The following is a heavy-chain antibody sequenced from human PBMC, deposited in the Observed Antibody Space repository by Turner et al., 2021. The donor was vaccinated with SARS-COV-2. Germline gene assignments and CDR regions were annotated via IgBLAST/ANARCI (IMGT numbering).Heavy chain of an antibody. D-gene: IGHD1-7*01. CDR3: ATSWELPDAYFDS. CDR1: GYTLSELS. J-gene: IGHJ4*02. CDR2: FNPEDGEP. Sequence: QVHLLQSGAEVKKTGASVKVSCEVSGYTLSELSIHWVRQAPGKGPEWMGGFNPEDGEPIYAQMFQGRFSLTEDTSTDTLYMELSSLRSEDTAVYYCATSWELPDAYFDSWGQGTLVTVSS. V-gene: IGHV1-24*01.